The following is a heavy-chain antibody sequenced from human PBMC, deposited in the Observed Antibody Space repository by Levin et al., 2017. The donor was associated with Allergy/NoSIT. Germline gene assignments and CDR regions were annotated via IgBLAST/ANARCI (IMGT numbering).Heavy chain of an antibody. D-gene: IGHD2-21*02. J-gene: IGHJ4*02. CDR2: ISYDGSDK. Sequence: GGSLRLSCAASGFTFRSYGMHWVRQAPGKGLEWVAVISYDGSDKYYADSMKGRFTISRDNLKNTLYVQMDTLRAEDTAVYYCARGPHIVAVTALDYWGQGTLVTVSS. CDR1: GFTFRSYG. CDR3: ARGPHIVAVTALDY. V-gene: IGHV3-33*01.